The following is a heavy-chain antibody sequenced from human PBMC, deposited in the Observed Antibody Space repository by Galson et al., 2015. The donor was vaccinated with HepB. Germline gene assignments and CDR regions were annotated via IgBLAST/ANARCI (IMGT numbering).Heavy chain of an antibody. CDR1: GYSFTSYW. D-gene: IGHD6-19*01. J-gene: IGHJ3*02. V-gene: IGHV5-10-1*01. CDR2: IDPSDSYT. CDR3: ARHSSGWYGMPDAFDI. Sequence: QSGAEVKKPGESLRISCKGSGYSFTSYWISWVRQMPGKGLEWMGRIDPSDSYTNYSPSFQGHVTISADKSISTAYLQWSSLKASDTAMYYCARHSSGWYGMPDAFDIWGQGTMVTVSS.